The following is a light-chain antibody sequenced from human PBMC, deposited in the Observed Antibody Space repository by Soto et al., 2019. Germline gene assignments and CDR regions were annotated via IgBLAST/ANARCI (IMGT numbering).Light chain of an antibody. CDR1: QSVSIY. CDR3: QQRNHWPPLT. CDR2: DAS. J-gene: IGKJ4*01. V-gene: IGKV3-11*01. Sequence: EIVLTQSPATLSLSPGERATLSCRASQSVSIYLAWYQQKPGQAPRLLIYDASNRATGIPARFSGSGSGTDFTLTISSLEPEDFAVYYCQQRNHWPPLTFGGGTKVELK.